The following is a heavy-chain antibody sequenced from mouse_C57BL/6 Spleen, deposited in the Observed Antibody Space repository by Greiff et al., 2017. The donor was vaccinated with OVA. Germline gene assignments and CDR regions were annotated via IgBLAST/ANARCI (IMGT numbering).Heavy chain of an antibody. J-gene: IGHJ4*01. CDR3: ARLNYGSSYVGDAMDY. CDR1: GYAFSSSW. V-gene: IGHV1-82*01. D-gene: IGHD1-1*01. CDR2: IYPGDGDT. Sequence: QVQLQQSGPELVKPGASVKISCKASGYAFSSSWMNWVKQRPGKGLEWIGRIYPGDGDTNYNGKFKGKATLTADKSSSTAYMQLSSLTSEDSAVYFCARLNYGSSYVGDAMDYWGQGTSVTVSS.